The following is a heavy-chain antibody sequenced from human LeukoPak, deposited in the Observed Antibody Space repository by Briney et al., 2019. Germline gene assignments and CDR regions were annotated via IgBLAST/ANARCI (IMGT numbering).Heavy chain of an antibody. CDR2: INTNTGNP. J-gene: IGHJ4*02. V-gene: IGHV7-4-1*02. CDR3: ARDKSLRAMDPGDFDY. CDR1: GDTSTSYT. Sequence: ASVKVSCKASGDTSTSYTMNWVRQAPGQGLEWMGWINTNTGNPTYAQGFTGRFVFPLDTSVSTAYLQISSLKAEDTAVYYCARDKSLRAMDPGDFDYWGRGTLVTVSS. D-gene: IGHD5-18*01.